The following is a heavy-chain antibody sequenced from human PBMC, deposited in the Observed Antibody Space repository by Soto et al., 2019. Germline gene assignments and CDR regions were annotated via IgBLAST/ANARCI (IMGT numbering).Heavy chain of an antibody. CDR1: GASISGFY. CDR2: IYATGTT. J-gene: IGHJ5*02. D-gene: IGHD1-1*01. V-gene: IGHV4-4*07. Sequence: ETLSLTCTVSGASISGFYWSWIRKSAGKGLEWIGRIYATGTTDYNPSPKSRVMMSVDTSKKQFSLKLRSVTAADTAVYYCVRDGTKTLRDWFDPWGQGISVTVSS. CDR3: VRDGTKTLRDWFDP.